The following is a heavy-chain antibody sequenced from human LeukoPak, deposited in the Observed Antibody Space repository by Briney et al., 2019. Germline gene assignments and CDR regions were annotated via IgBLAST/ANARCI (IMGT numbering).Heavy chain of an antibody. V-gene: IGHV3-7*01. CDR1: GFTFSNYW. J-gene: IGHJ4*02. CDR3: ASGRRLGY. Sequence: PGGSLRLSCAASGFTFSNYWMSWVRQASGKGLEWVANIKEDGSEKYYVDSVKGRFTISRDNAKNSLYLQMNSLRAEDTAIYYCASGRRLGYWGQGTLVTVSS. CDR2: IKEDGSEK. D-gene: IGHD6-25*01.